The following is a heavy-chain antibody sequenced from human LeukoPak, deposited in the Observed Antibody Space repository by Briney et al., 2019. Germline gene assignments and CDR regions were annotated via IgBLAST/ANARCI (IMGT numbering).Heavy chain of an antibody. CDR1: GYSFTNFW. J-gene: IGHJ4*02. CDR3: VRHVGSRDGPTPPY. CDR2: VYPGDSDT. Sequence: GESLKISCKGSGYSFTNFWIGWVRQKPGKGLEWMGMVYPGDSDTRDSPSFQGQVTISADKSISTAYLQWRSLEASDTAMYYCVRHVGSRDGPTPPYWGQGAPVTVSS. V-gene: IGHV5-51*01. D-gene: IGHD5-24*01.